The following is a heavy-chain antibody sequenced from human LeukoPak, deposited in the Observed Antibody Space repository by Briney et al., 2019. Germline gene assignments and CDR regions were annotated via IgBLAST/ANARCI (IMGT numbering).Heavy chain of an antibody. Sequence: SETLSLTCTVSAGSISSGDYYWSWIRQPPGKGLEWIGYIYYSGSSPYNPSLKSRVTISVDTSKNQFSLKLSSVPAADTAVYYCARDSSMIWDAFDIWGQGTMVTVSS. CDR2: IYYSGSS. CDR1: AGSISSGDYY. J-gene: IGHJ3*02. CDR3: ARDSSMIWDAFDI. D-gene: IGHD3/OR15-3a*01. V-gene: IGHV4-30-4*08.